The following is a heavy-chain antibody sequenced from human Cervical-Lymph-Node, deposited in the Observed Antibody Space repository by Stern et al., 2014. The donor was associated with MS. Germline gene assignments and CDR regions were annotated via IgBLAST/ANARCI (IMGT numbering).Heavy chain of an antibody. CDR1: GYTFTSYG. J-gene: IGHJ3*02. Sequence: QLVQTGAEVKKTGAAVKVSCKAYGYTFTSYGSSRGRQAPGQRLEWMGWISAYNGNTNYAQKLQGRVTMTTDTSTSTAYMELRSLRSDDTAVYYCARGLLGSENAFDIWGQGTMVTVSS. CDR2: ISAYNGNT. CDR3: ARGLLGSENAFDI. D-gene: IGHD2-15*01. V-gene: IGHV1-18*01.